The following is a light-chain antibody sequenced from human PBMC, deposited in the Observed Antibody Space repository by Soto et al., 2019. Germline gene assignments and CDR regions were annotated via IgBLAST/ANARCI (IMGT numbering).Light chain of an antibody. V-gene: IGLV2-8*01. CDR2: EVT. Sequence: QSALTQPPSASGSPGQSVTISCTGTSSDVGAYNYVSWYRQHPGKAPKLMIYEVTERPSGVPERFSGSKSGNTASLTVSGLQADDEADYYCSSYAGRYSLVVFGGGTKVTVL. CDR3: SSYAGRYSLVV. CDR1: SSDVGAYNY. J-gene: IGLJ2*01.